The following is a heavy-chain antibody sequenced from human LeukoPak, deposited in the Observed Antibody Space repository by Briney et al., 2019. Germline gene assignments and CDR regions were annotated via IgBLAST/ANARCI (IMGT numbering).Heavy chain of an antibody. CDR2: FYSGGSGGRI. D-gene: IGHD1-1*01. J-gene: IGHJ4*02. Sequence: GVSLRLPCAASGLSVGYNYVRWLRKAPGKGLEWVSVFYSGGSGGRIYYADAVKGRFTTSRDNSTNTLYLQMNSLKAEDTAVYYCTRGNGQMGYYFDYWGQGTLVTVSS. V-gene: IGHV3-53*01. CDR3: TRGNGQMGYYFDY. CDR1: GLSVGYNY.